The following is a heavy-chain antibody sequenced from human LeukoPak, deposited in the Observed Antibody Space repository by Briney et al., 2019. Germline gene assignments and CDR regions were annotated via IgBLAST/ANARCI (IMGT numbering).Heavy chain of an antibody. Sequence: GGSLRLSCAASGFTFSSYEMNWVRQAPGKGLEWVSAISGSGGSTYYADSVKGRFTISRDNSKNTLYLQMNSLRAEDTAVYYCARHAYSSESPYYYYYMDVWGKGTTVTISS. CDR2: ISGSGGST. CDR1: GFTFSSYE. D-gene: IGHD6-19*01. V-gene: IGHV3-23*01. J-gene: IGHJ6*03. CDR3: ARHAYSSESPYYYYYMDV.